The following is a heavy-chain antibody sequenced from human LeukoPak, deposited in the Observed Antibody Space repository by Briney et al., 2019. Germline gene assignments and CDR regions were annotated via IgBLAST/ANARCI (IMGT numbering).Heavy chain of an antibody. CDR2: ISSSSSTI. CDR1: GFAFSNYN. Sequence: GGSLRLSCAASGFAFSNYNMNWVRQAPGKGLEWVSYISSSSSTIYYADSVKGRFTISRDNAKNSLYLQMNSLRAEDTAVYYCAREAYLTTFTMVRGAKEYFQHWGQGTLVTVSS. V-gene: IGHV3-48*01. J-gene: IGHJ1*01. CDR3: AREAYLTTFTMVRGAKEYFQH. D-gene: IGHD3-10*01.